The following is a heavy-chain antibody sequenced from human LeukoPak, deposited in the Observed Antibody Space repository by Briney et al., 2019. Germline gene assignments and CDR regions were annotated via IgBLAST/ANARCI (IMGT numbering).Heavy chain of an antibody. CDR1: GFAFSTYS. J-gene: IGHJ4*02. D-gene: IGHD5-12*01. V-gene: IGHV3-15*01. CDR2: IKSKTDDGTT. CDR3: TTVGGYDYFDY. Sequence: PGGSLRLSCAASGFAFSTYSMNWVRQAPGKGLEWVGHIKSKTDDGTTHYIAPVKGRFTISRDDSKNTLYLQMNSLKTEDTAMYYCTTVGGYDYFDYWGQGTLVTVSS.